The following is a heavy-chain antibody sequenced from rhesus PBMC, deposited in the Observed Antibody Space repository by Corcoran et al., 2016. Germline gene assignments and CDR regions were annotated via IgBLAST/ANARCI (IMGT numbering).Heavy chain of an antibody. CDR1: GGSLSSGYD. CDR2: IDGSRGST. Sequence: QVQLQESGPGVVQPSETLSLTCAVSGGSLSSGYDWSWIRQLPRKGMEWIGYIDGSRGSTNYTPSLNDPVTISKDASKNHVSLKPSSVTAADTAVYYCARTASRRGWYFDLWGPGTPITISS. D-gene: IGHD2-39*01. J-gene: IGHJ2*01. V-gene: IGHV4-76*01. CDR3: ARTASRRGWYFDL.